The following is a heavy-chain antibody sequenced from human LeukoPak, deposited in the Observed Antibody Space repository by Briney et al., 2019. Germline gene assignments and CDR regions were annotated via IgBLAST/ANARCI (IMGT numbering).Heavy chain of an antibody. CDR3: ARPRLASPVNWYFDL. D-gene: IGHD6-13*01. Sequence: SETLSLTCTVSGGSISSGDYYWSWIRQPPGKGLEWIGYIYYSGSTYYNPSLKSRVTISVDTSKNQFSLKLSSVTAADTAVYYCARPRLASPVNWYFDLWGRGTLVTVSS. CDR2: IYYSGST. J-gene: IGHJ2*01. CDR1: GGSISSGDYY. V-gene: IGHV4-30-4*01.